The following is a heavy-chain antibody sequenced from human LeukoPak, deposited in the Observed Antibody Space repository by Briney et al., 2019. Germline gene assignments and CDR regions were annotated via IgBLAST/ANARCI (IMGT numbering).Heavy chain of an antibody. CDR2: IFHSGTT. Sequence: SETLSLTCTVSGYSISSGYYWGWIRQPPGKGLEWIGNIFHSGTTHYNPSLKSRVNMSVDTSNNQFSLKLSSVTAADMAVYYCASQWTIFDAFDIWGQGTMVTVSS. V-gene: IGHV4-38-2*02. CDR1: GYSISSGYY. J-gene: IGHJ3*02. D-gene: IGHD2-8*01. CDR3: ASQWTIFDAFDI.